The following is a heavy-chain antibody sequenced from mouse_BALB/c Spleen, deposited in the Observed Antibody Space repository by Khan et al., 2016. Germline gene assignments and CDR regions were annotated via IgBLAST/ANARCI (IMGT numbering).Heavy chain of an antibody. CDR2: IGFDGYN. D-gene: IGHD2-1*01. J-gene: IGHJ4*01. CDR1: GYSITNNFY. CDR3: ARDGNFGAVYY. Sequence: EVQLQESGPGLVKPSQSLSITCSVTGYSITNNFYWSWIRQFPGNKLEWMGYIGFDGYNNHNPSLKNRITNTRGTPKNQFLLKWRSVAAEDTSTHGCARDGNFGAVYYWAQAPSVTVAS. V-gene: IGHV3-6*02.